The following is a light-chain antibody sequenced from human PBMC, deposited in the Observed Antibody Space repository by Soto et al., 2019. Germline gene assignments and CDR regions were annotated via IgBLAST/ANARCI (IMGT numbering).Light chain of an antibody. Sequence: QPVLTQPPSASGTPGQRVTISCSGSSSNIGSNYVYWYQQLPGTAPKLLIYRNNQRPSGVPDRFSGCKSGTSASLAISGLRSEDEADYYCAAWDDSLSGRVFGGGTKVTVL. CDR1: SSNIGSNY. V-gene: IGLV1-47*01. J-gene: IGLJ3*02. CDR2: RNN. CDR3: AAWDDSLSGRV.